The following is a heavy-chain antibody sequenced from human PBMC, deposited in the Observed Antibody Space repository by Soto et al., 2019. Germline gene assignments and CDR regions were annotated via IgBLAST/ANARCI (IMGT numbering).Heavy chain of an antibody. Sequence: GGSLRLSGAASGFTFSSYAMHWVRQAPGKGLEGVAVISYDGRNKYYADSVKGRFTISRDNSKNTLYLQMNSLRAEDTAVYYCARDIAVGDPTLWLRGMDVWGQGTTVTVSS. V-gene: IGHV3-30*04. CDR1: GFTFSSYA. CDR3: ARDIAVGDPTLWLRGMDV. CDR2: ISYDGRNK. J-gene: IGHJ6*02. D-gene: IGHD5-18*01.